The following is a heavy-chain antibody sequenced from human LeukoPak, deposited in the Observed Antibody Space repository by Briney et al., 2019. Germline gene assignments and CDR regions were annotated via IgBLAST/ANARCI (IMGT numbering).Heavy chain of an antibody. D-gene: IGHD3-3*01. J-gene: IGHJ4*02. CDR1: GFTFSSYA. CDR2: ISGSGGST. CDR3: AKSPSLFGVVIILDY. V-gene: IGHV3-23*01. Sequence: GGSLRLSCAASGFTFSSYAMSWVRQAPGKGLEWVSAISGSGGSTYYADSVKGRFTISRDNSKNTLCLQMNSLRAEDTAVYYCAKSPSLFGVVIILDYWGQGTLVTVSS.